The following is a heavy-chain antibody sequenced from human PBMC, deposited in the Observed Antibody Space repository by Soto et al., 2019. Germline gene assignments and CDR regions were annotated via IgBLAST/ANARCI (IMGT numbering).Heavy chain of an antibody. D-gene: IGHD3-9*01. CDR3: VKYTLTESLGDF. CDR1: GFTFSDYA. J-gene: IGHJ4*02. CDR2: ISASGGHR. Sequence: PGGSLRLSCAASGFTFSDYALGWARQAPGKGLEWVSGISASGGHRFYGDSVKGRFSISRDNSRNTLFLQMNSLRAEDTALYYCVKYTLTESLGDFWGQGTLVTAPQ. V-gene: IGHV3-23*01.